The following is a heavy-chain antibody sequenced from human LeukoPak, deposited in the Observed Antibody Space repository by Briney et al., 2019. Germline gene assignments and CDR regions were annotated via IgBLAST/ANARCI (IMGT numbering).Heavy chain of an antibody. V-gene: IGHV4-39*01. CDR3: ARQTGSGLFILP. J-gene: IGHJ4*02. Sequence: PSETLSLTCTVSGGSISSSSYYWGWIRQPPGKGLEWIGSIYYSGSTYYNPSLKSRITISVDTSKNQFSLKLSSVTAADTAVYYCARQTGSGLFILPGGQGTLVTVSS. CDR1: GGSISSSSYY. D-gene: IGHD3/OR15-3a*01. CDR2: IYYSGST.